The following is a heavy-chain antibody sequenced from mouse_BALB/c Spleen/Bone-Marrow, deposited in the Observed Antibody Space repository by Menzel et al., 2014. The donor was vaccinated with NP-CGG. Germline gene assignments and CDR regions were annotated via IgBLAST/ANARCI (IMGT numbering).Heavy chain of an antibody. V-gene: IGHV4-1*02. CDR1: GFDFSRYW. CDR3: ARPDYYGYLNY. CDR2: INPDSRTI. J-gene: IGHJ2*01. D-gene: IGHD1-1*01. Sequence: EVKLQESGGGLVQPGGSLKLSCAASGFDFSRYWMSWVRQAPGKGLEWIGEINPDSRTINYSPSLKDKFIISRDNAKKTLCLRLNKVRSEDTALYYCARPDYYGYLNYWGQGTPLTVSS.